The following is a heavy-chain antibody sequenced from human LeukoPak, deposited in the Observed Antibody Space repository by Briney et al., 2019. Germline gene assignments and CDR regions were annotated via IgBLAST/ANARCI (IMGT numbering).Heavy chain of an antibody. CDR3: ARATTVTDLLDY. V-gene: IGHV3-53*01. D-gene: IGHD4-17*01. CDR1: GFTVSSNY. J-gene: IGHJ4*02. Sequence: PGRFLRLSCAASGFTVSSNYMSWVRQAPGKGLEWVSVIYSGSSTYYADSVKGRFTISRDNSKNTLYLQMNSLRAEDTAVYYCARATTVTDLLDYWGQGTLVTVSS. CDR2: IYSGSST.